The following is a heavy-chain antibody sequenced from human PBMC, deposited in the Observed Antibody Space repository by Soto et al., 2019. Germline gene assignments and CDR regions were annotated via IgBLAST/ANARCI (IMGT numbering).Heavy chain of an antibody. CDR1: GGSVRSGNHF. V-gene: IGHV4-61*01. CDR3: ARGGERLGYYGLDV. J-gene: IGHJ6*02. Sequence: PSETLSLTCSVSGGSVRSGNHFWNWIRQPPGRGLEWLGYMYYTGVTNYNPSLKSRVSMSVDTSKDQFSLNLTSLTAADTAVYYCARGGERLGYYGLDVWGQGTTVTVSS. CDR2: MYYTGVT.